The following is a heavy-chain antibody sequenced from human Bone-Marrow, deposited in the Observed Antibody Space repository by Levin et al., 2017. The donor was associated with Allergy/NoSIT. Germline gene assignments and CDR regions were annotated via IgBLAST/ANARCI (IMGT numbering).Heavy chain of an antibody. V-gene: IGHV3-23*01. CDR3: EGSWT. CDR2: ISGGGGGT. CDR1: GFTVGTYA. J-gene: IGHJ4*02. D-gene: IGHD1-1*01. Sequence: GGSLRLSCAASGFTVGTYAMGWVRQSPGKPLEWVSGISGGGGGTHYADFARGRFIISRDTSKNTLSLEMNDLRVEDTAVYHCEGSWTWGQGTLVSVSS.